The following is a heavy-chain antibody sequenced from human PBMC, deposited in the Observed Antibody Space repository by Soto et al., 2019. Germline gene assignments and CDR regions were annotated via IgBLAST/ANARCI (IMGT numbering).Heavy chain of an antibody. CDR2: IKQDGSEK. V-gene: IGHV3-7*01. J-gene: IGHJ4*02. Sequence: GGSLRLSCAAPGFTFSGYSMSWVRQAPGEGLEWVANIKQDGSEKYYVDSVKGRFTISRDNAKNSLYLQMNSLRADDTAVYYCARQRGCDYWGQGTLVTVSS. D-gene: IGHD1-1*01. CDR1: GFTFSGYS. CDR3: ARQRGCDY.